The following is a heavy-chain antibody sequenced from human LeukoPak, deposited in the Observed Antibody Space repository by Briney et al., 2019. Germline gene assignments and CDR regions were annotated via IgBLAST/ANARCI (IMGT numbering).Heavy chain of an antibody. CDR3: ARDTVSGGYSTDNDAFDI. J-gene: IGHJ3*02. CDR1: GGSISRGSYY. Sequence: SQTLSLTCTVSGGSISRGSYYWSWIRQPAGKGLEWIGRIYTSGSTNYNPSLKSRVTISVDTSKNQFSLKLSSVTAADTAVYYCARDTVSGGYSTDNDAFDIWGQGTMVTVSS. CDR2: IYTSGST. V-gene: IGHV4-61*02. D-gene: IGHD1-26*01.